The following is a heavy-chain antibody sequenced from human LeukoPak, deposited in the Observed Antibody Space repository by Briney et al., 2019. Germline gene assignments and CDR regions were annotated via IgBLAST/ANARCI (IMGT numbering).Heavy chain of an antibody. V-gene: IGHV3-73*01. CDR1: GFSFSGSG. CDR3: ARAMVRGDYGMDV. CDR2: IRSKANSYAT. J-gene: IGHJ6*02. D-gene: IGHD3-10*01. Sequence: GGSLRLSCVAAGFSFSGSGLHWVRQASGKGPEWVGRIRSKANSYATAYAASVKGRFAISRDDSRNTAYLQMNTLKTEDTAVYYCARAMVRGDYGMDVWGQGTTVTVSS.